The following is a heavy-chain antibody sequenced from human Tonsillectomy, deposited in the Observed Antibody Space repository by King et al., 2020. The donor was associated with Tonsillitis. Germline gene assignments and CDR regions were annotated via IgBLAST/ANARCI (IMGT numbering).Heavy chain of an antibody. Sequence: VQLVESGGGLVHPGRSLRLSCAASGFTFDDYAMHWVRQAPGKGLEWVSGISWNSGSIGYADSVKGRFTISRDNAKNSLYLQMNSLRAEDTALYYCAKDGYTSGNYYRLGWFDPWGQGTLVTVSS. J-gene: IGHJ5*02. CDR2: ISWNSGSI. CDR3: AKDGYTSGNYYRLGWFDP. CDR1: GFTFDDYA. V-gene: IGHV3-9*01. D-gene: IGHD3-10*01.